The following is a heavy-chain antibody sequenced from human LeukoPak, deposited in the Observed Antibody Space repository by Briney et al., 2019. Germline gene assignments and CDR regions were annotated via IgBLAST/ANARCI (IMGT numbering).Heavy chain of an antibody. CDR1: GGSISSYY. J-gene: IGHJ4*02. CDR3: ARGPGELLLRTDPDPYYFDY. V-gene: IGHV4-59*01. CDR2: IYYSGST. D-gene: IGHD1-26*01. Sequence: SETLSLTCTVSGGSISSYYWSWIRQPPGKGLEWIGCIYYSGSTNYNPSLKSRVTISVDTSKNQFSLKLSSVTAADTAVYYCARGPGELLLRTDPDPYYFDYWGQGTLVTVSS.